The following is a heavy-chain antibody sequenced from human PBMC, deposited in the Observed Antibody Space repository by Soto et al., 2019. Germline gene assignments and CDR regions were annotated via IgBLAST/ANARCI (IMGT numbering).Heavy chain of an antibody. V-gene: IGHV4-30-4*01. CDR2: IYYSGST. CDR3: ARARYYDSSGYYYYFDY. Sequence: QVQLQESGPGLVKPSQTLSLTCTVSGGSISSGDYYWSWIRQPPGKGLEWIGYIYYSGSTHYNPSLKSRVTISVDTSKNQFSLKLSSVTAADTAVYYCARARYYDSSGYYYYFDYWGQGTLVTVSS. D-gene: IGHD3-22*01. CDR1: GGSISSGDYY. J-gene: IGHJ4*02.